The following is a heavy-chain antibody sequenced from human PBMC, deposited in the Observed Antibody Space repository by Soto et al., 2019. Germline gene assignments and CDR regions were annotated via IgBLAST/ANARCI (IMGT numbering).Heavy chain of an antibody. V-gene: IGHV3-23*01. CDR1: GFTFSSYA. D-gene: IGHD6-13*01. J-gene: IGHJ5*02. CDR3: ANDQYSSSWYGWFDP. CDR2: ISGSGGST. Sequence: EVQLLESGGGLVQPGGSLRLSCAASGFTFSSYAMSWVRQAPGKGLEWVSAISGSGGSTYYADSVKGRFTISRDNSKNTLYLQMNSLRAEDTAVYYCANDQYSSSWYGWFDPWGQGTLVTVSS.